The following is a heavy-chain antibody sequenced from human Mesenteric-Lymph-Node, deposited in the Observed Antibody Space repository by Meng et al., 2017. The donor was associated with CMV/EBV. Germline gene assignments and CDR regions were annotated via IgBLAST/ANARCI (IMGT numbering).Heavy chain of an antibody. D-gene: IGHD3-9*01. CDR1: GFTFSPYD. V-gene: IGHV3-21*04. J-gene: IGHJ4*02. CDR3: ARDHYDILTGYSHFDY. CDR2: ISSSSRSI. Sequence: GESLKISCAACGFTFSPYDMHWVRQTTGKGLEWVSTISSSSRSIYQADSVRGRFSISRDNSKNTLYLQMNSLRAEDTAVYYCARDHYDILTGYSHFDYWGQGTLVTVSS.